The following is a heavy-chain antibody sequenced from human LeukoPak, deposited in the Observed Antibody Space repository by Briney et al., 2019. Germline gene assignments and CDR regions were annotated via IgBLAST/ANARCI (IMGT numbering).Heavy chain of an antibody. CDR3: ARDYDAFDI. V-gene: IGHV4-59*12. CDR2: IYYNGST. J-gene: IGHJ3*02. Sequence: PSETLSLTCSVSGGSITNNYWSWIRQPPGKGLEWIGYIYYNGSTNYNPSLKSRVTISVDTSKNQFSLKLSSVTAADTAVYYCARDYDAFDIWGQGTMVTVSS. CDR1: GGSITNNY.